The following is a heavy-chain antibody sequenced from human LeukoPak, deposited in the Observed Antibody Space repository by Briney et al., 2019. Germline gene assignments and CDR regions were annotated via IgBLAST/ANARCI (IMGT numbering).Heavy chain of an antibody. Sequence: SETLSLTCTVSGGSITSSSYYWVWIRQPPGKGLEWIGSIFHSGSTYYNASLKSRVTISVDTSRNQFSLKLSSVTAADTAVYYCATVIYDSSGYYYDFDYWGQGTLVTVSS. J-gene: IGHJ4*02. CDR1: GGSITSSSYY. D-gene: IGHD3-22*01. CDR2: IFHSGST. CDR3: ATVIYDSSGYYYDFDY. V-gene: IGHV4-39*01.